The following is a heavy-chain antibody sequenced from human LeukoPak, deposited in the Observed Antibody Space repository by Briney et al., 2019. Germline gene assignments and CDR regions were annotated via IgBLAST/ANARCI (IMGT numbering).Heavy chain of an antibody. D-gene: IGHD3-22*01. CDR1: GFTFSRYW. CDR3: ARDESYSSDY. Sequence: PGGSERLSCAASGFTFSRYWMSWVRQAPGKGLEWLANINQDGSEIYYVDSVKGRFTISRDNAKSSLYLQMNGLRAEDTAVYYCARDESYSSDYWGQGIPVPVYS. CDR2: INQDGSEI. V-gene: IGHV3-7*05. J-gene: IGHJ4*02.